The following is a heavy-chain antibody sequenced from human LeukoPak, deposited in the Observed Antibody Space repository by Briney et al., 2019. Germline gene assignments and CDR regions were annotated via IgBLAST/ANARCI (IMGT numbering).Heavy chain of an antibody. D-gene: IGHD5-18*01. V-gene: IGHV5-51*01. CDR2: IYPTDSDT. CDR1: GYSFTNYW. CDR3: ARGYSYAYIYFDY. J-gene: IGHJ4*02. Sequence: GESLKISCEGFGYSFTNYWIGWVRQMPGKGLEWMGIIYPTDSDTRYSPYFQGQVTISVDKSISTAYLQWSSLKASDTAMYYCARGYSYAYIYFDYWGQGTLVTVSS.